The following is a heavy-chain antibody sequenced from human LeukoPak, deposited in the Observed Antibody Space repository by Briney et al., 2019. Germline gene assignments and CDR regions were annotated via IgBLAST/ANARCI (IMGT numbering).Heavy chain of an antibody. D-gene: IGHD1/OR15-1a*01. CDR1: GFTFSSYS. Sequence: GGSLRLSCAASGFTFSSYSMKWVRQAPGKGLEWVSSISRSSSYIYYADSVKGRFTISRDNAKNSLYLQMNSLRAEDTAVYYCARGLETTPGYYHYYYMDVWGKGTTVTVSS. CDR3: ARGLETTPGYYHYYYMDV. J-gene: IGHJ6*03. V-gene: IGHV3-21*01. CDR2: ISRSSSYI.